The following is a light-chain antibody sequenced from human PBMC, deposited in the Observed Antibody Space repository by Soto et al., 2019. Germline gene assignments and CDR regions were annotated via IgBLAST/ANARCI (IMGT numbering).Light chain of an antibody. V-gene: IGKV1-39*01. Sequence: DIQMPQSPSSLSASVGDRVTITCRASQTISIYLNWYQQKPGKAPNLLIYAASHLQNGVPSRFSGDGSGTDFTLTISSLQPEDFATYYCQQSYSIPGTFGQGTKVEIK. CDR2: AAS. J-gene: IGKJ1*01. CDR1: QTISIY. CDR3: QQSYSIPGT.